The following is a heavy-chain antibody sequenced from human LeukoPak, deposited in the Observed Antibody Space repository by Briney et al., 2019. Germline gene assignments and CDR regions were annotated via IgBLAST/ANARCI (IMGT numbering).Heavy chain of an antibody. CDR1: GFTCDDCA. D-gene: IGHD3-10*01. V-gene: IGHV3-9*01. CDR2: ISWNSGSI. CDR3: AKVSVAMVRGVIHFDY. J-gene: IGHJ4*02. Sequence: GGSLRLSCAASGFTCDDCAMHWVRQAPGKGLEWVSGISWNSGSIGYADSVKGRFTISRDNAKNSLYLQMNSPRAEDTALYYCAKVSVAMVRGVIHFDYWGQGTLVTVSS.